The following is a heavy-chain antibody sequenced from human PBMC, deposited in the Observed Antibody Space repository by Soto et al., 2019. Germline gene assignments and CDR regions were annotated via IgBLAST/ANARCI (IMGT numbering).Heavy chain of an antibody. Sequence: QVQLVQAGAEVKKPGSSVKVSCKASGGTFSSYAISWVRQAPGQGLEWMGGIIPIFGTANYAQKFQGRVTITAEKSTSTAYMELSSLRSEDTAVYYCARGHDILTGYWEFDYWGQGTLVTVSS. J-gene: IGHJ4*02. V-gene: IGHV1-69*06. CDR2: IIPIFGTA. D-gene: IGHD3-9*01. CDR3: ARGHDILTGYWEFDY. CDR1: GGTFSSYA.